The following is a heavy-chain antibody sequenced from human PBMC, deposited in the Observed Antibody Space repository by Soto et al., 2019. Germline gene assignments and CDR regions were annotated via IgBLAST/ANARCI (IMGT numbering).Heavy chain of an antibody. Sequence: PGGSLRLSCAASGFTFSSYGMHWVRQAPGKGLEWVAVISYDGSNKYYADSVKGRFTISRDNSKNTLYLQMNSLRAEDTAVYYCAKDFVMITFGGVIPSGGIDYWGQGTLVTVS. CDR2: ISYDGSNK. D-gene: IGHD3-16*02. CDR3: AKDFVMITFGGVIPSGGIDY. J-gene: IGHJ4*02. CDR1: GFTFSSYG. V-gene: IGHV3-30*18.